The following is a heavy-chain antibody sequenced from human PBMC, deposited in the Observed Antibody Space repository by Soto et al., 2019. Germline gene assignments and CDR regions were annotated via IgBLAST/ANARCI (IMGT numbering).Heavy chain of an antibody. J-gene: IGHJ6*02. Sequence: PSETLSLTCTVSRGSISSGYYWSWIRQYPGKGLEWIGYIYFSGNTYYNPSLKSRVSISLDTSKSQFSLKLDSVTAADTAVYYCARDAPVELRVTNSMDVWGQGTTVTVSS. D-gene: IGHD3-16*01. CDR1: RGSISSGYY. CDR3: ARDAPVELRVTNSMDV. V-gene: IGHV4-31*03. CDR2: IYFSGNT.